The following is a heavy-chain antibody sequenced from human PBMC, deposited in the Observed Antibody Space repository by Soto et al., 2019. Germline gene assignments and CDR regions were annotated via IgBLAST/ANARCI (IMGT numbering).Heavy chain of an antibody. CDR1: GFTFSSFA. CDR3: SRGFSAGKVSPPDF. J-gene: IGHJ4*02. Sequence: EMQLLESGGGLVQPGGSLRLSCAASGFTFSSFAMSWDRQAPGKGLDWVSAISGSGGSTYSADSVKGRFTISRDNSKNTLYLQMSSLRAEDPAVYYCSRGFSAGKVSPPDFWGQGSLVTVSS. D-gene: IGHD6-13*01. CDR2: ISGSGGST. V-gene: IGHV3-23*01.